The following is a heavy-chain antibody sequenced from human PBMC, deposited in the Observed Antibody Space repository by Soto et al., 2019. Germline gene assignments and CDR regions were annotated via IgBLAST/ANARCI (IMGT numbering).Heavy chain of an antibody. CDR1: GITVSSNY. CDR2: MFSGGPT. V-gene: IGHV3-66*01. CDR3: ARDFRGLSGDAFDI. D-gene: IGHD3-16*01. J-gene: IGHJ3*02. Sequence: GGSLRLSCAASGITVSSNYMSWVRQAPGKGLEWVSVMFSGGPTYYADSVKGRFIISRDNSKNTLYLQMNSLRAEDTAVYYCARDFRGLSGDAFDIWGQGTMVTVSS.